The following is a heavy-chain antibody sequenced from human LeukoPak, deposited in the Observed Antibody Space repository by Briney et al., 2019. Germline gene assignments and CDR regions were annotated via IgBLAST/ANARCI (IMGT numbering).Heavy chain of an antibody. CDR1: GFTFSSYG. V-gene: IGHV3-30*02. D-gene: IGHD1-26*01. J-gene: IGHJ3*02. Sequence: GGSLRLSCAASGFTFSSYGMHWVRQAPGKGLEWVAFIRYDGSNKYYADSVKGRFTISRDNSKNTPYLQMNSLRSEDTAVYYCARVPYYVDAFDIWGQGTMVTVSS. CDR2: IRYDGSNK. CDR3: ARVPYYVDAFDI.